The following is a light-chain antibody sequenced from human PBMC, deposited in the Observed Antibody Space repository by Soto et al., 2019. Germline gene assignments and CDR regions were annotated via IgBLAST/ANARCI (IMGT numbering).Light chain of an antibody. J-gene: IGKJ4*01. CDR2: GAS. CDR3: QQYGYLVT. CDR1: QSITNNY. V-gene: IGKV3-20*01. Sequence: EIVLTRSPGTLSLSPGERATLSCRASQSITNNYLAWYQQKPGRAHRLLIYGASSRATGIPDRFSGSGSGTDFTLTISRLEPEDFAMYYCQQYGYLVTFGGGTKVEIK.